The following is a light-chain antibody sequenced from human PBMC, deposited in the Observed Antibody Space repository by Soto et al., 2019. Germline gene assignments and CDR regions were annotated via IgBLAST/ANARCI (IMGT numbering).Light chain of an antibody. CDR2: WAS. Sequence: DIVMTQSPDSLAVSLGERATINCKSSQSIFYSSNNKNYLTWYQQKPGQPPKLLIYWASTRESGVPDRFSGSGSGTAFPLTISSLQAEDVAVYYCQQYYSTPWTFGQGTKVEIK. V-gene: IGKV4-1*01. CDR1: QSIFYSSNNKNY. CDR3: QQYYSTPWT. J-gene: IGKJ1*01.